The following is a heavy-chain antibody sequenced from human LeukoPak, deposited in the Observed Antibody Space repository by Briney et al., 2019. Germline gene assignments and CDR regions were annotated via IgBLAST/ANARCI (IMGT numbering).Heavy chain of an antibody. J-gene: IGHJ4*02. CDR1: GFTLSSYS. CDR2: ISSSSSYI. CDR3: ARDLREYYDSSGYFGY. D-gene: IGHD3-22*01. V-gene: IGHV3-21*01. Sequence: GRSLRLSCAASGFTLSSYSMNWVRQAPGKGLEWVSSISSSSSYIYYADSVKGRFTISRDNAKNSLYLQMNSLRVEDTAVYYCARDLREYYDSSGYFGYWGQGTLVTVSS.